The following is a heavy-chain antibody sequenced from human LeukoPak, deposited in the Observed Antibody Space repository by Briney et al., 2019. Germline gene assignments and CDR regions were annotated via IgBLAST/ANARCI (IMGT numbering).Heavy chain of an antibody. J-gene: IGHJ4*02. CDR2: ITGSGSTM. D-gene: IGHD3-10*01. CDR3: AKDLYGSGIIDY. V-gene: IGHV3-48*01. CDR1: GFTFSSYS. Sequence: GGSLRLSCAASGFTFSSYSMNWVRQAPGRGLEWVSYITGSGSTMYYADSVKGRFTISRDNSKNTLYLQMNSLRAEDTAVYYCAKDLYGSGIIDYWGQGTLVTVSS.